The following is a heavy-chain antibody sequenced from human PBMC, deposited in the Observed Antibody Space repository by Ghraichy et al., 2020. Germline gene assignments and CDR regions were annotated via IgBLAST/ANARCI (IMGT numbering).Heavy chain of an antibody. D-gene: IGHD6-6*01. V-gene: IGHV4-4*09. CDR2: IYTSEST. J-gene: IGHJ4*02. CDR1: GGSISSYY. Sequence: SETLSLICTVSGGSISSYYWSWIRQPPGKGLEWIGSIYTSESTNYNPSLKSQITISIDTSKSQFSLNLSSVTAADTAVYYCARHGGFSSSAFDYWGQGTLVTVS. CDR3: ARHGGFSSSAFDY.